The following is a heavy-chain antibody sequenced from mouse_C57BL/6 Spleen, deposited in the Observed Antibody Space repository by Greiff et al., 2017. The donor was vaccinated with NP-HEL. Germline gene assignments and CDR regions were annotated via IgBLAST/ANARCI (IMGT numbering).Heavy chain of an antibody. CDR1: GFTFSDFY. V-gene: IGHV7-1*01. CDR2: SRNKANDYTT. D-gene: IGHD2-3*01. CDR3: ARDADPDGYTGWFAY. J-gene: IGHJ3*01. Sequence: DVQLVESGGGLVQSGRSLRLSCATSGFTFSDFYMEWVRQAPGKGLEWIAASRNKANDYTTEYSASVKVRFIVYRDTSQSILYLQMNALRAEDTAIYYCARDADPDGYTGWFAYWGQGTLVTVSA.